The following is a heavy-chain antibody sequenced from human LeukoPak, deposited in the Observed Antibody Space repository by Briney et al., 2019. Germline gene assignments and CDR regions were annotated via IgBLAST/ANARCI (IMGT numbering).Heavy chain of an antibody. CDR3: ARDGIAVASAFDI. V-gene: IGHV1-8*01. CDR1: GYTFTSYD. D-gene: IGHD6-19*01. Sequence: ASVKVSCKASGYTFTSYDINWVRQATGQGLEWMGWMNPNSGNTGYAQKFQGRVTMTRNTSIGTAYMELSSLRSEDTAVYYCARDGIAVASAFDIWGQGTMVTVSS. CDR2: MNPNSGNT. J-gene: IGHJ3*02.